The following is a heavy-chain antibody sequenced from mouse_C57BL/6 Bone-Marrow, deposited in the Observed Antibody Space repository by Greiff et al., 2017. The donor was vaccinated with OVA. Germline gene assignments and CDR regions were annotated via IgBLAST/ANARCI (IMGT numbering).Heavy chain of an antibody. CDR2: IRLKSDNYAT. J-gene: IGHJ1*03. D-gene: IGHD1-1*01. CDR3: TGGSSYWYFEV. Sequence: EVHLVESGGGLVQPGGSMKLSCVASGFTFSNYWMNWVRQSPEKGLEWVAQIRLKSDNYATHYAESVKGRFTISRDDSKSSVYLQMNNLRAEDTGIYYCTGGSSYWYFEVWGTGTTVTVSS. V-gene: IGHV6-3*01. CDR1: GFTFSNYW.